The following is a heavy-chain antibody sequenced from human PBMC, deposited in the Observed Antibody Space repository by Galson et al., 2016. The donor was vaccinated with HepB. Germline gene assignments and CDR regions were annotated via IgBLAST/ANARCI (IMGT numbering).Heavy chain of an antibody. CDR3: ARGSSTTSFF. J-gene: IGHJ4*02. D-gene: IGHD2/OR15-2a*01. V-gene: IGHV3-74*01. CDR2: INYDGSTT. CDR1: GFTFSSYW. Sequence: SLRLSCAASGFTFSSYWMHWVRQAPGKGLVWVSRINYDGSTTSYADSVKGRFTISRDNAKNTLHLQMNSLRAEDTAVYYCARGSSTTSFFWGQGTLVTVSS.